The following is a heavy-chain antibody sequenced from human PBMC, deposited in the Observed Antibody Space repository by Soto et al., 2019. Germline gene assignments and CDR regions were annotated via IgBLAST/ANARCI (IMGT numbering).Heavy chain of an antibody. CDR1: GFIFSRFD. CDR2: IGPAGDP. D-gene: IGHD2-8*01. V-gene: IGHV3-13*05. CDR3: ARSTKGGMDV. J-gene: IGHJ6*02. Sequence: GGSLRLSCAASGFIFSRFDMNWVRQPTGKGLEWVSAIGPAGDPYYPGSVKGRFTISRENAKNSLYLQMNSLRAGDTAVYYCARSTKGGMDVWGQGTTVTVSS.